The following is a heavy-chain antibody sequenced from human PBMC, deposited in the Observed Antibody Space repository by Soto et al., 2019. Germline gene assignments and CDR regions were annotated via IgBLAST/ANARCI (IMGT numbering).Heavy chain of an antibody. CDR1: GGTFSSYA. CDR2: IIPILGTT. V-gene: IGHV1-69*11. CDR3: GRGTSPKGDGGRLY. D-gene: IGHD2-8*01. J-gene: IGHJ4*02. Sequence: QVQLVQSGAEVKKPGSSVKVSCKASGGTFSSYAISWVRQAPGQGLEWMGGIIPILGTTNYAQKVQGRVTNSADESTDNGYMELRRLGSEDTAVYYCGRGTSPKGDGGRLYWGQGSLVSVSS.